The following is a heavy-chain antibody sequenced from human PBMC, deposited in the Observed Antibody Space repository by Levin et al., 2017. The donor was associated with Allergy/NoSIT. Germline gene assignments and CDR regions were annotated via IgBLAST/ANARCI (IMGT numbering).Heavy chain of an antibody. CDR2: INPSGGST. D-gene: IGHD1-26*01. CDR3: ARDRDIVGATSYYYYYGMDV. V-gene: IGHV1-46*01. CDR1: GYTFTSYY. J-gene: IGHJ6*02. Sequence: GESLKISCKASGYTFTSYYMHWVRQAPGQGLEWMGIINPSGGSTSYAQKFQGRVTMTRDTSTSTVYMELSSLRSEDTAVYYCARDRDIVGATSYYYYYGMDVWGQGTTVTVSS.